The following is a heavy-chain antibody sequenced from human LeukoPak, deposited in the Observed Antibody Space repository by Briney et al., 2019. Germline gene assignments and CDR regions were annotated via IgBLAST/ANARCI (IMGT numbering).Heavy chain of an antibody. CDR2: INSDGSST. CDR1: GFTFSSYW. J-gene: IGHJ3*02. V-gene: IGHV3-74*01. CDR3: ARRGYSSGWYDAFDI. D-gene: IGHD6-19*01. Sequence: GGSLRLSCAASGFTFSSYWMHWVRQAPGKGLVWVSRINSDGSSTRYADSVKGRFTISSDNAKNTLYLQMNSLRAEDTAVYYCARRGYSSGWYDAFDIWGQGTMVTVSS.